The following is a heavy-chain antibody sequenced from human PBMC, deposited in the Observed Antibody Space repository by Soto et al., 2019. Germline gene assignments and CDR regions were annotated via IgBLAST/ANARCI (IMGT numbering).Heavy chain of an antibody. J-gene: IGHJ6*02. CDR2: ISSSGSTI. CDR1: GFTFSSYE. Sequence: EVQLVESGGGLVQPGGSLRLSCAASGFTFSSYEMNWVRQAPGKGLEWVSYISSSGSTIYYADSVKGRFTISRDNAKNSLYLQMNSLRAEDTAVYYCARLPGGGITIFGVVIPRGSGGMDVWGQGTTVTVSS. CDR3: ARLPGGGITIFGVVIPRGSGGMDV. D-gene: IGHD3-3*01. V-gene: IGHV3-48*03.